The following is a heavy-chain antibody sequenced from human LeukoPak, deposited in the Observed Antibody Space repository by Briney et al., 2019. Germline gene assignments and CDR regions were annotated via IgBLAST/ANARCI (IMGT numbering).Heavy chain of an antibody. V-gene: IGHV3-74*01. Sequence: GGSLRLSCAASGFTFSGYWMHWVRQPPGTGLVWVSRINSDGSRRIFADSVKGRFTIFRDNAKNTLHLEMNSLRTEDTAVYFCARGDRTGYFFDNWGQGTLVTVSS. CDR3: ARGDRTGYFFDN. CDR1: GFTFSGYW. J-gene: IGHJ4*02. CDR2: INSDGSRR. D-gene: IGHD3-9*01.